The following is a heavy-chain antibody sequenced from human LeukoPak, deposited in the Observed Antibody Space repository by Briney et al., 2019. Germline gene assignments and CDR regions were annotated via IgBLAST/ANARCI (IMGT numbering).Heavy chain of an antibody. J-gene: IGHJ4*02. D-gene: IGHD3-10*01. CDR2: INPNSGGT. Sequence: GASVKVSCKASGYTFTGYYMHWVRQAPGQGLEWMGWINPNSGGTNYAQKFQGWVTMTRDTSISTAYMELSRLRSDDTAVYYCARVTSYYYGSGSSGYFDHWGQGTLVTVSS. CDR1: GYTFTGYY. V-gene: IGHV1-2*04. CDR3: ARVTSYYYGSGSSGYFDH.